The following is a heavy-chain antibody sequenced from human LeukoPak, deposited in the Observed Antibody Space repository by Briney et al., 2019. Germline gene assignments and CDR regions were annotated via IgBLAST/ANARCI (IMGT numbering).Heavy chain of an antibody. V-gene: IGHV3-30*18. J-gene: IGHJ5*02. CDR2: ISYDGSNK. D-gene: IGHD2-15*01. Sequence: PGGSLRLSCAASGFTFSSYGMHWVRQAPGKGLEWVAVISYDGSNKYYADSVKGRFTISRDNSKNTLYLQMNSLRAEDTAVYYCAKSSSGGSCYAWGQGTLVTVSS. CDR1: GFTFSSYG. CDR3: AKSSSGGSCYA.